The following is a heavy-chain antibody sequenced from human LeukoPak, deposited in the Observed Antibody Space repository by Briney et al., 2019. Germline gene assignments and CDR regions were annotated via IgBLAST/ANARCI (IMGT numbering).Heavy chain of an antibody. CDR3: ARVGYCSSTSCYVGDY. J-gene: IGHJ4*02. CDR1: GGSFSGYY. D-gene: IGHD2-2*01. V-gene: IGHV4-34*01. CDR2: INHSGST. Sequence: PSETLSLTCAVYGGSFSGYYWSWIRQPPGKGLEWIGKINHSGSTNYNPSLQSRVTISVDTSKNQFSLKLSAVTAADTAVYYCARVGYCSSTSCYVGDYWGQGTLVTVSS.